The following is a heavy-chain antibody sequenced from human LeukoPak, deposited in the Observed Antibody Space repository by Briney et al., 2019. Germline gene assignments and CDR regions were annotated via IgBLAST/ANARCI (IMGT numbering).Heavy chain of an antibody. D-gene: IGHD5-24*01. J-gene: IGHJ4*02. CDR2: ISGSGGST. V-gene: IGHV3-23*01. Sequence: PGGSLRLPCAASGFTFSSYAMSWVRQAPGKGLEWVSAISGSGGSTYYADSVKGRFTISRDNSKNTLYLQMNSLRAEDTAVYYCARGAEMATTTPFDYWGQGTLVTVSS. CDR3: ARGAEMATTTPFDY. CDR1: GFTFSSYA.